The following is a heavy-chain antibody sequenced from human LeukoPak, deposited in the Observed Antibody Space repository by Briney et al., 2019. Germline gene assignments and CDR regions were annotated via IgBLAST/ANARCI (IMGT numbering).Heavy chain of an antibody. CDR1: GFTFSSYS. J-gene: IGHJ4*02. Sequence: GGSLRLSRAASGFTFSSYSMNWVRQAPGKGLEWVSYITSTSSTIFYADSVKGRFTISRDNAKNSLSLQMNSLRAEDTAVYYCARDLREVVRDVWGQGTLVTVSS. V-gene: IGHV3-48*01. CDR2: ITSTSSTI. CDR3: ARDLREVVRDV. D-gene: IGHD2-15*01.